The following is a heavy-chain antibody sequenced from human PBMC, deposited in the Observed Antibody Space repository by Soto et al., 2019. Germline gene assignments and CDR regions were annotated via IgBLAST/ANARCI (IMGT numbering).Heavy chain of an antibody. D-gene: IGHD3-3*01. CDR3: AAGFLETGYYYGMDV. CDR1: GGSISSGGYS. CDR2: IYHSGST. J-gene: IGHJ6*02. Sequence: PSETLSLTCAVSGGSISSGGYSWSWIRQPPGKGLEWIGYIYHSGSTYYNPSLKSRVTISVDRSKNQFSLKLSSVTAADTAVYYCAAGFLETGYYYGMDVWGQGTTVTVSS. V-gene: IGHV4-30-2*01.